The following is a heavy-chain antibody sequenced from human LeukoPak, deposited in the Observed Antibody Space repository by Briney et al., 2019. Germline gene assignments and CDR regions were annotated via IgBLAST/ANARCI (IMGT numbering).Heavy chain of an antibody. CDR2: IGDGGAT. V-gene: IGHV3-13*01. CDR1: GFTFSNYD. D-gene: IGHD6-19*01. CDR3: TREDLGVGWTYFDY. Sequence: PGGSLRLSCAASGFTFSNYDMHWVRQGIAKGLEWVSAIGDGGATYYPGSVKGRITISRDNAKNSLYLQMNSLRAGDTAVYYCTREDLGVGWTYFDYWGQGTLVTVSS. J-gene: IGHJ4*02.